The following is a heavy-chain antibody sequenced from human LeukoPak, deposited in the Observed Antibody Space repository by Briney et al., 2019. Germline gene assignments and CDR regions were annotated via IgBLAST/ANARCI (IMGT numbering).Heavy chain of an antibody. J-gene: IGHJ4*02. CDR2: ISSNGGNT. CDR3: ARRGHSAYDF. CDR1: GFTFSNYA. Sequence: GGSLRLSCSASGFTFSNYAMHWVRQAPGKGLEYVSAISSNGGNTYYADSVKGRFTISRDNAKNTLYLQMNSLRAEDTAVYYCARRGHSAYDFWGQGTLVTVSS. D-gene: IGHD5-12*01. V-gene: IGHV3-64*04.